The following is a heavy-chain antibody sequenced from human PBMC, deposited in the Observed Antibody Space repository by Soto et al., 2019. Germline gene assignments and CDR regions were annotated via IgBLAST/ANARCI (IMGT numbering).Heavy chain of an antibody. D-gene: IGHD4-17*01. V-gene: IGHV1-18*01. Sequence: QVQLVQSGGEVKKPGASVKVSCKASGYIFNSFGISWVRQAPGKGLEWMGWISAYTGNTKYAQNFQGRVTMTTDTATSTAYMELRSLRSDDTALYYCARRWTTGEIDYWGQGTLVTFSS. CDR3: ARRWTTGEIDY. CDR2: ISAYTGNT. CDR1: GYIFNSFG. J-gene: IGHJ4*02.